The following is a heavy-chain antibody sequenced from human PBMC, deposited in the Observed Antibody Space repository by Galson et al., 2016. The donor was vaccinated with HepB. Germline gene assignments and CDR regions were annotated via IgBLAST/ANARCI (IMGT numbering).Heavy chain of an antibody. J-gene: IGHJ4*02. D-gene: IGHD2-21*02. CDR1: GGSFSNYF. CDR3: ARGGDWRLDY. V-gene: IGHV4-34*01. Sequence: ETLSLTCAVHGGSFSNYFWTWIRQTPGRGLEWIGEIHHSGSRNSSPSLKSRVTISVDTSKNEFFLKLTSVTAADTGVYFCARGGDWRLDYWGQGSLVTVSS. CDR2: IHHSGSR.